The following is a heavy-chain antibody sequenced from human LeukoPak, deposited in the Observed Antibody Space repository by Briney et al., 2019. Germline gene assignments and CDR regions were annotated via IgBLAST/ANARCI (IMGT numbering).Heavy chain of an antibody. CDR3: ASHIYDYGDYRDY. CDR1: GGSNY. J-gene: IGHJ4*02. D-gene: IGHD4-17*01. Sequence: SETLSLTCTVSGGSNYWGWIRQPPGKGLEWIGYIYHSGSTYYNPSLKSRVTISVDRSKNQFSLKLSSVTAADTAVYYCASHIYDYGDYRDYWGQGTLVTVSS. CDR2: IYHSGST. V-gene: IGHV4-39*07.